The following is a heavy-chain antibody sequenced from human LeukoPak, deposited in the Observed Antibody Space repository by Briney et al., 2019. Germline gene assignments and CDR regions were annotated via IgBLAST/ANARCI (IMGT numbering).Heavy chain of an antibody. CDR2: INAGNGNT. J-gene: IGHJ4*02. V-gene: IGHV1-3*01. D-gene: IGHD6-13*01. CDR1: GYTFTSYA. CDR3: ARGVVGSSSCQFDY. Sequence: ASVKVSFKASGYTFTSYAMHLVRQAPGQRLEWMGWINAGNGNTKYSQKFQGRVTITRDTSASTAYMELSSLRSEDTAVYYCARGVVGSSSCQFDYWGQGTLVTVSS.